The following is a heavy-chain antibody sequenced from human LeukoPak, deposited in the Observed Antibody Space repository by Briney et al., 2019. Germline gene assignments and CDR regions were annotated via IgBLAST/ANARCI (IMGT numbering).Heavy chain of an antibody. Sequence: SETLSLTCTVSGGSISSYYWSRIRQPPGKGLEWIGYIYYSGSTNYNPSLKSRVTISVDTSKNQFSLKLSSVTAADTAVYYCARDDDRAYFDYWGQGTLVTVSS. D-gene: IGHD3-9*01. CDR1: GGSISSYY. J-gene: IGHJ4*02. CDR2: IYYSGST. V-gene: IGHV4-59*01. CDR3: ARDDDRAYFDY.